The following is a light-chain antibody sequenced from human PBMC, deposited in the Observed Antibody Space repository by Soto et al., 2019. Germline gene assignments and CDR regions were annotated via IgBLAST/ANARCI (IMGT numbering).Light chain of an antibody. J-gene: IGKJ4*01. CDR3: QQYNTYPLT. Sequence: DIPMTQSPSTLSASVGDRVTITCRAIQSISTWLAWYQQKPGKAPKLLIYKASSLEGGVPSRFSGSGSGTEFNITVSSLRPDDFATYYCQQYNTYPLTFGGGTTVEIK. V-gene: IGKV1-5*03. CDR1: QSISTW. CDR2: KAS.